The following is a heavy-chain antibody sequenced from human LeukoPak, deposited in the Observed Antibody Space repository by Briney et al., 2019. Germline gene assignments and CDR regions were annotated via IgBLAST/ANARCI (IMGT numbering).Heavy chain of an antibody. Sequence: ASVKVSCKASGYTFTAYYIHWVRQAPGQGLEWMGQINPNSGGTDFAQKFQGRVTMTRDTSISTAYMELSRLRSDDTAVYYRARVPSSLGIDYWGQGTLVTVSS. CDR2: INPNSGGT. J-gene: IGHJ4*02. CDR1: GYTFTAYY. V-gene: IGHV1-2*06. CDR3: ARVPSSLGIDY.